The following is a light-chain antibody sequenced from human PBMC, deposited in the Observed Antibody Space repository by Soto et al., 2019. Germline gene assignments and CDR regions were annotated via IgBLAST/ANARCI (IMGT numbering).Light chain of an antibody. V-gene: IGLV7-46*01. J-gene: IGLJ7*01. Sequence: QAVVTQESSLTVSPGGTVTLTCDSSIDTVTTSHWPYWFQQKPGQAPKTLIYDTPNRHSWTPARFSGSILGGKAALILSGAQPEDEAEYYCLLSYNGAPDVFGGGTQLTVL. CDR1: IDTVTTSHW. CDR2: DTP. CDR3: LLSYNGAPDV.